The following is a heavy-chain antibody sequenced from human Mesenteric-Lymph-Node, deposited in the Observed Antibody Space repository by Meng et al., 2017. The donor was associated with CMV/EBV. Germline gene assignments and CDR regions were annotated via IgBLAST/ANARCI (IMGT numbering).Heavy chain of an antibody. V-gene: IGHV1-69*04. D-gene: IGHD2/OR15-2a*01. CDR2: IIPILDIT. Sequence: SVKVSCKTSGDTFSRHGISWVRQAPGQGLEWMARIIPILDITTYAQNFQGRVTVTADKSTSTTYMEVSSLTSEDTAVYYCARDSLEYCNSPTCHYYFDFWGQGSLVTVSS. CDR3: ARDSLEYCNSPTCHYYFDF. J-gene: IGHJ4*02. CDR1: GDTFSRHG.